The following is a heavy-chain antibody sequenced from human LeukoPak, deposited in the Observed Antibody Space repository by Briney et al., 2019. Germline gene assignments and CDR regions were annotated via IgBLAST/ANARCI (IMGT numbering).Heavy chain of an antibody. CDR2: INPRTGGT. D-gene: IGHD3-3*01. CDR1: GYTFTDYY. CDR3: ARGGTRITTFAVGQPYYSYMDV. V-gene: IGHV1-2*02. Sequence: ASVKVSCKASGYTFTDYYMHWVRQAPGQGPEWMGWINPRTGGTVYAQNFQGRVTMTRDTSITTAYMKLSSLRSDDTAVYYCARGGTRITTFAVGQPYYSYMDVWGKGTTVTVSS. J-gene: IGHJ6*03.